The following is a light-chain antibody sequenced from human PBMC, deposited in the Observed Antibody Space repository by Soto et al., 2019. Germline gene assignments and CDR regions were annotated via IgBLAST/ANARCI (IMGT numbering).Light chain of an antibody. Sequence: EIVMTQSPATLSVSPGERATLSCRASQSVSSNLAWYQQKPGQAPRLLIYDASNRATGIPARFSGSGSGTDFTLTISSLEPEDFAVYYCQQRSNWPPKITFGQGTRLE. V-gene: IGKV3-11*01. CDR3: QQRSNWPPKIT. J-gene: IGKJ5*01. CDR2: DAS. CDR1: QSVSSN.